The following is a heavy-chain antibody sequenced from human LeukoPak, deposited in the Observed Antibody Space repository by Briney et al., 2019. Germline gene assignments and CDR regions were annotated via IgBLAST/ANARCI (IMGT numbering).Heavy chain of an antibody. D-gene: IGHD3-16*01. CDR2: IKQDGSEK. Sequence: GGSLRLSCAASGFTFSSYWMSWVRQAPGKGLEWVANIKQDGSEKYYVGSVKGRFTISRDNAKNSLYLQMNSLRAEDTAAYYCARGRFGYGDYFDYWGQGTLVTVSS. CDR1: GFTFSSYW. CDR3: ARGRFGYGDYFDY. V-gene: IGHV3-7*01. J-gene: IGHJ4*02.